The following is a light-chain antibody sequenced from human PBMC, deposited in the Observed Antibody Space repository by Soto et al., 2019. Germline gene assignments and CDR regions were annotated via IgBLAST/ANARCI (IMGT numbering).Light chain of an antibody. Sequence: AIQLTQSPSSLSASIGDRVTITCRASQGISIALAWYQQKPGKAPKLLIYDASSSESGVPSRFSGSGSGTDVTLTISSLQPEDFAAYSCQQFHTFPITFGQGTRLEIK. CDR1: QGISIA. CDR3: QQFHTFPIT. CDR2: DAS. J-gene: IGKJ5*01. V-gene: IGKV1-13*02.